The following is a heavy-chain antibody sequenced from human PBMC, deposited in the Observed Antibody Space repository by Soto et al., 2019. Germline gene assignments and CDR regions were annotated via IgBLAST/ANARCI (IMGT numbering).Heavy chain of an antibody. CDR2: ISAYNGNT. V-gene: IGHV1-18*01. J-gene: IGHJ2*01. Sequence: ASVKVSCKASGYTFTSYGISWVRQAPGQGLEWMGWISAYNGNTNYAQKLQGRVTMTTDTSTSTAYMELRSLRSDDTAVYYCARGSIAAPDGLDFDLWGRGTLVTVSS. CDR3: ARGSIAAPDGLDFDL. CDR1: GYTFTSYG. D-gene: IGHD6-6*01.